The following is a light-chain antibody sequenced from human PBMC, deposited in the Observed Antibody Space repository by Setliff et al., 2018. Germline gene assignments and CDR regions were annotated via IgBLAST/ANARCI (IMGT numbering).Light chain of an antibody. Sequence: QSALTQPRSVFGSPGQSVTISCTGTSSDVGRYNFVSWYQQHPGKAPKLIIYEVAKRSSGVSDRFSGSKSGNTASLTISGLQAEDEADYYCCSYAGSSAFAFGTGTKGTVL. J-gene: IGLJ1*01. CDR1: SSDVGRYNF. V-gene: IGLV2-11*01. CDR3: CSYAGSSAFA. CDR2: EVA.